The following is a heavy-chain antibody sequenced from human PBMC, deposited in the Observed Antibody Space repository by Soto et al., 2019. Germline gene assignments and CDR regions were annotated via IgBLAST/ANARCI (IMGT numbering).Heavy chain of an antibody. J-gene: IGHJ6*03. V-gene: IGHV4-59*01. CDR2: IYYSGST. CDR1: GGSISSYY. Sequence: SETLSLTCTVSGGSISSYYWSWIRQPPGKGLEWIGYIYYSGSTNYNPSLKSRVTISVDTSKNQFSLKLSSVTAADTAVYYCAREGRAARPGLRLYSRMTVWAKGTTVT. CDR3: AREGRAARPGLRLYSRMTV. D-gene: IGHD6-6*01.